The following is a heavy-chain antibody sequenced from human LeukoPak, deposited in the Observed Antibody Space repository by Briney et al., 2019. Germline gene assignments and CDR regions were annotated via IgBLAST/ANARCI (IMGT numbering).Heavy chain of an antibody. Sequence: SVKVSCKASGYTFSSYYMHWVRQAPGQGLEWMGGIIPIFGTANYAQKFQGRVTITADESTSTAYMELSSLRSEDTAVYYCARDRIRYDDYSSGWFVFFEFWGQGSLVTVSS. CDR3: ARDRIRYDDYSSGWFVFFEF. D-gene: IGHD6-19*01. CDR2: IIPIFGTA. CDR1: GYTFSSYY. V-gene: IGHV1-69*13. J-gene: IGHJ4*02.